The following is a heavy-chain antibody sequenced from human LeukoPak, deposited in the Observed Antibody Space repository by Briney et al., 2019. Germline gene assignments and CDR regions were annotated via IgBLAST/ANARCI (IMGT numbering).Heavy chain of an antibody. CDR2: ISSSGSTI. CDR3: ARGGTLEYFQH. Sequence: GGSLRLSCAASEFTFSSYEMNWVRQAPGKGLEWVSYISSSGSTIYYADSVKGRFTISRDNAKNSLYLQMNSLRAEDTAVYYCARGGTLEYFQHWGQGTLVTVSS. CDR1: EFTFSSYE. J-gene: IGHJ1*01. V-gene: IGHV3-48*03.